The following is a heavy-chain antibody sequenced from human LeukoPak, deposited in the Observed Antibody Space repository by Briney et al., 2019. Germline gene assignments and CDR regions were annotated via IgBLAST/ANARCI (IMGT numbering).Heavy chain of an antibody. D-gene: IGHD2-2*01. V-gene: IGHV3-23*01. CDR2: ISGSGGSI. CDR3: AKHRYCSSTSCYWEYFQH. CDR1: GFTFSSYA. Sequence: GGSLRLSCAASGFTFSSYAMSWVRQAPGKGLEWVSAISGSGGSIYYADSVKGRFTISRDNSKNTLYLQMNSLRAEDTAVYYCAKHRYCSSTSCYWEYFQHWGQGTLVTVSS. J-gene: IGHJ1*01.